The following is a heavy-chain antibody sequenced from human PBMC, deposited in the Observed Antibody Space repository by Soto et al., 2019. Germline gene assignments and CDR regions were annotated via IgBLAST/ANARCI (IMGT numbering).Heavy chain of an antibody. CDR1: GFTFNDYA. J-gene: IGHJ4*02. V-gene: IGHV3-23*01. CDR2: INNGGDNI. D-gene: IGHD2-2*01. CDR3: AKTFLARYCSSSICYDPADYFDY. Sequence: GGSLRLSCAASGFTFNDYAMSWVRQAPGKGLEWVSSINNGGDNIYYADSVKGRFTISRDNSKSTLYLQMNSLRAEDTAVYYCAKTFLARYCSSSICYDPADYFDYWGQGTLVTVSS.